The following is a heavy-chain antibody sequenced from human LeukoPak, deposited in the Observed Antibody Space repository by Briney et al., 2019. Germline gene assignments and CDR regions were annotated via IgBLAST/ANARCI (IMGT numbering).Heavy chain of an antibody. J-gene: IGHJ5*02. V-gene: IGHV3-21*01. CDR3: ARDLGRLITMVRGVLDP. CDR2: ISSSSSYI. D-gene: IGHD3-10*01. Sequence: GGSLRLSCAASGFTFSSYSMNWVRQAPGKGLEWVSSISSSSSYIYYADSVKGRFTISRDNAKNSLYLQMNSLRAEGTAVYYCARDLGRLITMVRGVLDPWGQGTLVTVSS. CDR1: GFTFSSYS.